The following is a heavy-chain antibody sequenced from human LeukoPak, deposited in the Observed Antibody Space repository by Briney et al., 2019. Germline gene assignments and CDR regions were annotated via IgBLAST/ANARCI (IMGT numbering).Heavy chain of an antibody. CDR3: ARDRREGFDCSSTSCPYYYSGMDV. V-gene: IGHV3-48*03. CDR1: GFPLSSYE. Sequence: GGSLRLSCVASGFPLSSYEMHWVRQAPGKGLEWVSYISSGGSTMYYADSVKGRFSISRDNSKNSLYLQMSSLRAEDTAVYYCARDRREGFDCSSTSCPYYYSGMDVWGQGTTVTVSS. J-gene: IGHJ6*02. CDR2: ISSGGSTM. D-gene: IGHD2-2*01.